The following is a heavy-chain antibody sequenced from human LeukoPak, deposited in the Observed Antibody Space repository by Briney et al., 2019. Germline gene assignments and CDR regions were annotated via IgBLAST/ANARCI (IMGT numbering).Heavy chain of an antibody. V-gene: IGHV3-30*18. Sequence: GGSLRLSCAASGFTFSNYGLHWVRQAPGKGLEWVAVISYDGSNKYYADSVKGRFTISRDNSKNTLYLQMNSLRAEDTAVYYCAKDPLRGYSYGVSFDYWGQGTLVTVSS. CDR2: ISYDGSNK. CDR3: AKDPLRGYSYGVSFDY. CDR1: GFTFSNYG. J-gene: IGHJ4*02. D-gene: IGHD5-18*01.